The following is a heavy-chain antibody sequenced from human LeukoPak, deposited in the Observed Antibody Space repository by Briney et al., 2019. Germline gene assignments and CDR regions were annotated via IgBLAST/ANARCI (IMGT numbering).Heavy chain of an antibody. CDR2: ISGSGGST. D-gene: IGHD1-14*01. V-gene: IGHV3-23*01. Sequence: PGGSLRLSCAASGFTFSSYAMSWVRQAPGKGLEWVSAISGSGGSTYYADSVKGRFTISRDNAKKSLYLQMNSLRAEDTAVYYCARGTLNIPGEHGAFDYWGQGTLVTVPS. J-gene: IGHJ4*02. CDR3: ARGTLNIPGEHGAFDY. CDR1: GFTFSSYA.